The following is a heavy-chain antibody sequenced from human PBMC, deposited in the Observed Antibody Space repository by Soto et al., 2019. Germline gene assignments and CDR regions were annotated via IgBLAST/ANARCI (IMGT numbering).Heavy chain of an antibody. V-gene: IGHV1-46*01. J-gene: IGHJ4*02. Sequence: ASVKVSCKASGYTFTRYYMHWVRPAPGQGLEWMGIINPSDDATSYAEKFQGRLTMTKDTSTSTVYMEMSSLRSEDTAVYYCARDLTREGDYYDRSGYYLDYWGQGTLVTVSS. CDR2: INPSDDAT. D-gene: IGHD3-22*01. CDR3: ARDLTREGDYYDRSGYYLDY. CDR1: GYTFTRYY.